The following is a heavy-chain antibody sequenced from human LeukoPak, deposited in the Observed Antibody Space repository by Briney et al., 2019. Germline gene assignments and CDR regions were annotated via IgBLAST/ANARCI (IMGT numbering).Heavy chain of an antibody. CDR3: ARMNYYDTGGYNWFDP. V-gene: IGHV1-8*01. CDR2: MNPNSGST. J-gene: IGHJ5*02. CDR1: GYTFTSYD. D-gene: IGHD3-22*01. Sequence: ASVKVSCKASGYTFTSYDINWVRQAPGQGLEWMGWMNPNSGSTGYGQKFQGRVTMTRDASTSTAYMELSSLTSEDTAAYYCARMNYYDTGGYNWFDPWGQGTLVTVFS.